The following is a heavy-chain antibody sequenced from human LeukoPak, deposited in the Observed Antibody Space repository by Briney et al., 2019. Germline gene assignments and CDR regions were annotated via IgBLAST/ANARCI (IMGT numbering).Heavy chain of an antibody. Sequence: GGSLRLSCAASGFTFSSYAMSWVRQAPGKGLEWVSAISGSGGSTYYADSVKGRFTISRDNSKNTLYLQMNSLRAEGTAVYYCAKDYYYGSGSSQIDYWGQGTLVTVSS. CDR1: GFTFSSYA. V-gene: IGHV3-23*01. CDR2: ISGSGGST. CDR3: AKDYYYGSGSSQIDY. D-gene: IGHD3-10*01. J-gene: IGHJ4*02.